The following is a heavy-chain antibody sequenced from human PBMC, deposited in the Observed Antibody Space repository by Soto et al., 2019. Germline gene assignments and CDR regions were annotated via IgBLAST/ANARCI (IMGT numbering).Heavy chain of an antibody. Sequence: QVQLQQSGPGLVKPSQTLSLICAISGDSVSSNSAAWNWIRQSPSRGLEWLGRTYYRSKWYNDYAVSVKSRIIINPDTSTNQFSLQLNSVTPEDTAVYYCVREDIEVAASLLVNYFDPWGQGTQVTVSS. CDR1: GDSVSSNSAA. J-gene: IGHJ5*02. CDR2: TYYRSKWYN. D-gene: IGHD6-19*01. V-gene: IGHV6-1*01. CDR3: VREDIEVAASLLVNYFDP.